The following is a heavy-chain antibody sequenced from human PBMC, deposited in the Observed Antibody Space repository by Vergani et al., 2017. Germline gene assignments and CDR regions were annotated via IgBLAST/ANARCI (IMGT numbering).Heavy chain of an antibody. V-gene: IGHV3-48*04. Sequence: EVQLVESGGGLVQPGGSLRLSCAASGFTFSSYSMNWVRQAPGKGLGWVSYISSSSSTIYYADSVKGRFTISRDNAKNSLYLQMNSLRAEDTAVYYCAIIPYDSSGDFDYWGQGTLVTVSS. CDR2: ISSSSSTI. CDR1: GFTFSSYS. CDR3: AIIPYDSSGDFDY. D-gene: IGHD3-22*01. J-gene: IGHJ4*02.